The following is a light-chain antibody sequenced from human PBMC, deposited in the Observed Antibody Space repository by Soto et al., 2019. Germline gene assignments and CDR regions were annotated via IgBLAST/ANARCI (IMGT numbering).Light chain of an antibody. CDR3: CSYAGSYTLV. J-gene: IGLJ2*01. V-gene: IGLV2-11*01. Sequence: QSALTQPRSVSGSPGQSVTISCTGTSSDVGGYNYVSWYQQHPGKAPKLMIYYVNKRPSGVPDRFSGSKSGNTASLTVSGLQAEDEADYYCCSYAGSYTLVFGGGTKLTVL. CDR2: YVN. CDR1: SSDVGGYNY.